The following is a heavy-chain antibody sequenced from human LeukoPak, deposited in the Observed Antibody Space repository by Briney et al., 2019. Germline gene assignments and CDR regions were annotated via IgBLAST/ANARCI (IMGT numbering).Heavy chain of an antibody. CDR1: GYTFTNYG. D-gene: IGHD4-17*01. V-gene: IGHV1-18*01. J-gene: IGHJ6*02. CDR3: AKFHSTVTTGFYYNGMDV. Sequence: ASVKVSYKPTGYTFTNYGISWVRQAPGQGHEWMGWISAYNGNTNYAQNLQGRVTMTTDTSTSTAYMELRSLRSDDTPVYYCAKFHSTVTTGFYYNGMDVWGQGTTVTVSS. CDR2: ISAYNGNT.